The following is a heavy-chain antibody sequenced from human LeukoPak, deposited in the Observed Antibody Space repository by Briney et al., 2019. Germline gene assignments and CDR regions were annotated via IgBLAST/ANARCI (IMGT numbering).Heavy chain of an antibody. CDR3: ATIAISGNVWSFSDLRIDS. J-gene: IGHJ4*02. V-gene: IGHV4-38-2*01. Sequence: SETLSLTCAVSGYSINSGYYWGWIRQSPGKGLEWIVSVYHTGSPNYTPSLKSRVTLSVDTSKNQLSCNLNSVTAAATAVYFWATIAISGNVWSFSDLRIDSWGQGILVTVSS. D-gene: IGHD6-19*01. CDR2: VYHTGSP. CDR1: GYSINSGYY.